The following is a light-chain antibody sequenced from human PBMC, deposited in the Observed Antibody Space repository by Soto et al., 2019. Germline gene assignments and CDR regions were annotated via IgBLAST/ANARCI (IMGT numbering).Light chain of an antibody. CDR1: SSNIGNNY. J-gene: IGLJ1*01. CDR3: GTWDSSLSAGPYV. CDR2: DNN. V-gene: IGLV1-51*01. Sequence: QSVLKQPPSVSAAPGQKVTISCSGRSSNIGNNYVSWYQQLPGTAPKLLIYDNNKRPSGIPDRFSGSKSGTSATLGITGLQTGDEADYYCGTWDSSLSAGPYVFGTGTKLTVL.